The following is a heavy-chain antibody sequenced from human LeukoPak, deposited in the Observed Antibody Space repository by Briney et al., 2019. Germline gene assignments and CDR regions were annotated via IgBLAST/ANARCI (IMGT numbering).Heavy chain of an antibody. CDR3: ARVQAVGVPVAIDAYYSYGMDV. Sequence: SVKVCRKASGSTFSKNSISWVRQVPGQGLEWMGRIIPMVGVASYAQKFQGRITITEDRSTNTAFMELSSLRSEDTAVYFCARVQAVGVPVAIDAYYSYGMDVWGQGTAVTVSS. CDR2: IIPMVGVA. CDR1: GSTFSKNS. V-gene: IGHV1-69*04. D-gene: IGHD2-2*02. J-gene: IGHJ6*02.